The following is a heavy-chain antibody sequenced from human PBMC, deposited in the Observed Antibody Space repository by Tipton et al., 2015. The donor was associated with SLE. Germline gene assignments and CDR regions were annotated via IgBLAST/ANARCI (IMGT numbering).Heavy chain of an antibody. CDR3: AHANWGTNFDY. V-gene: IGHV4-39*07. CDR1: GGSISSSSYY. J-gene: IGHJ4*02. CDR2: IYYSGST. Sequence: TLSLTCTVSGGSISSSSYYWAWIRQPPGKGLEWIGSIYYSGSTYYNPSLESRVTISVDTSKNQFSRKLSSVTAADTAVFYCAHANWGTNFDYWGQGTLVTVSS. D-gene: IGHD7-27*01.